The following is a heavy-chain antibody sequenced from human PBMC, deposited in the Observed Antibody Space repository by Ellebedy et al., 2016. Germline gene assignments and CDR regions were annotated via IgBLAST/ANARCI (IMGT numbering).Heavy chain of an antibody. V-gene: IGHV3-21*01. D-gene: IGHD5-18*01. CDR2: ISSSSSYI. CDR3: ASGGYSYGLLDY. J-gene: IGHJ4*02. CDR1: GFTFSSYS. Sequence: GGSLRLSCAASGFTFSSYSMNWVRQAPGKGLEWVSSISSSSSYIYYADSVKGRFTISRDNAKNSLYLQMNSLRAEDTAVYYCASGGYSYGLLDYWGQGTLVTVSS.